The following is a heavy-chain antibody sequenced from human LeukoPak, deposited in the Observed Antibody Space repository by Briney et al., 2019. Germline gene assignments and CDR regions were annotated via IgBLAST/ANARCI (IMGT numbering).Heavy chain of an antibody. CDR2: IKQDGSEK. D-gene: IGHD6-19*01. Sequence: GGSLRLSCAASGFTFSSYWMSWVRQAPGKGLEWVANIKQDGSEKYYVDSVKGRFTISRDNAKNSLYPQMNSLRAEDTAVYYCARRPPTDSSGWYIFDYWGQGTLVTVSS. V-gene: IGHV3-7*01. CDR1: GFTFSSYW. CDR3: ARRPPTDSSGWYIFDY. J-gene: IGHJ4*02.